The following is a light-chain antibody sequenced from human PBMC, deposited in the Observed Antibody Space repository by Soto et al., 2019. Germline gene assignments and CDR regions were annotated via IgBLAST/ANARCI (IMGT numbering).Light chain of an antibody. J-gene: IGLJ3*02. V-gene: IGLV4-69*01. CDR3: QTWGTGIQV. CDR1: SGHSSYA. CDR2: LNRDGSH. Sequence: QPVLTQSPSASASLGASVKLTCTLSSGHSSYAIAWHQQQPEKGTRYLMKLNRDGSHSKGDGIPDRFSGSSSGAERYLTISILQSEDEADYYCQTWGTGIQVFGGGTKLTLL.